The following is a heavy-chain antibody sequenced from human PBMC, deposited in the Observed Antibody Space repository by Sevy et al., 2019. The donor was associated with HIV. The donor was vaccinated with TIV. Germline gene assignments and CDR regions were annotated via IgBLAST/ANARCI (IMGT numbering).Heavy chain of an antibody. V-gene: IGHV3-21*01. CDR1: GFTFSSYS. J-gene: IGHJ6*02. D-gene: IGHD3-10*01. CDR2: ISSSSSYI. Sequence: GGSLRLSCAASGFTFSSYSMNWVRQAPGKGLEWVSSISSSSSYIYYADSVKGRFTISRDNAKNSLYLQMNSLRAEDTAVYYCARDPERGSRYGMDVWGQGTTVTVSS. CDR3: ARDPERGSRYGMDV.